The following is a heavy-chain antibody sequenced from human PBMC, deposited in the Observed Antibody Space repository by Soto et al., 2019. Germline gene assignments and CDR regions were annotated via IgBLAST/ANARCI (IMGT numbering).Heavy chain of an antibody. Sequence: SETLSLTCAVSGGSISSCGYSWSWIRQPPGKGLEWIGYIYHSGTYYNPSLKSRVTISVDSSKNQFSLNLSSVTAADTAVYYCARDPGVWGQGTLVTVS. CDR1: GGSISSCGYS. D-gene: IGHD3-10*01. CDR2: IYHSGT. J-gene: IGHJ4*02. V-gene: IGHV4-30-2*01. CDR3: ARDPGV.